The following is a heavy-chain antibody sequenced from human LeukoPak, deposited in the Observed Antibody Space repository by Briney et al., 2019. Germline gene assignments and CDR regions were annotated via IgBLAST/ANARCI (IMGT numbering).Heavy chain of an antibody. CDR1: GDSISSTPHH. D-gene: IGHD5-24*01. Sequence: PSETLSLTCTVSGDSISSTPHHWGWTRQTPEMGLAWIGYIHDSGTTYYNPSFKSRLTISVDTSKNQFSLKLSSVNAADTAVYYCARRKEGMAAFDIWGRGTMVTVSS. V-gene: IGHV4-39*01. J-gene: IGHJ3*02. CDR2: IHDSGTT. CDR3: ARRKEGMAAFDI.